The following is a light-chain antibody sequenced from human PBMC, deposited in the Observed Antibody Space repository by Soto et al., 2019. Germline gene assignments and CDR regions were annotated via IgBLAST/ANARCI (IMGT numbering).Light chain of an antibody. CDR3: QHYGTSAL. J-gene: IGKJ3*01. Sequence: EIVLTQSPGTLSLSPGERATLSCRASQSVSSSYLAWYQQKPGQAPRLLIYGASSRATGIPDRFSVSASGTDFTLTISRLEPEDFAVYYCQHYGTSALFGPGTKVDI. CDR1: QSVSSSY. CDR2: GAS. V-gene: IGKV3-20*01.